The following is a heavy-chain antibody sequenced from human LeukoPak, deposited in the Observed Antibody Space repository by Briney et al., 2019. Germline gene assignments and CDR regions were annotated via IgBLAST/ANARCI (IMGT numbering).Heavy chain of an antibody. D-gene: IGHD5-18*01. V-gene: IGHV4-59*01. CDR1: GGSISNYY. CDR3: ARGSRYGTRPNY. CDR2: IHYSGST. Sequence: SETLSLTCTVSGGSISNYYWSWIRQPPGKGLEWVGYIHYSGSTNYNPSLKSRVTISVDTSKNQFSLKLSSVTAADTAVYYCARGSRYGTRPNYWGQGTPVTVSS. J-gene: IGHJ4*02.